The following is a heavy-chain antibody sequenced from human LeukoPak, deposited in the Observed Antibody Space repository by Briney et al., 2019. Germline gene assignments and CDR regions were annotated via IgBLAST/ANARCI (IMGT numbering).Heavy chain of an antibody. CDR1: SDSMSDYC. CDR2: IFTSGNT. CDR3: ARDPVVPAAMLGGTAGVPPYFDY. D-gene: IGHD2-2*01. V-gene: IGHV4-4*07. J-gene: IGHJ4*02. Sequence: SETLSLTCTVSSDSMSDYCWSWIRQPVGKGLEWIGRIFTSGNTKYNPSFQSRVTMSVDTSKNQFSLKLSSVTAADTAVYYCARDPVVPAAMLGGTAGVPPYFDYWGQGTLVTVSS.